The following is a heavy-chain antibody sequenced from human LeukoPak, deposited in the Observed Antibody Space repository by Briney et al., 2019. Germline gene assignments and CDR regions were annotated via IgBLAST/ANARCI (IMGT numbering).Heavy chain of an antibody. V-gene: IGHV3-74*01. CDR2: INTDGSSI. Sequence: GGSLRLSCAASGFIFSDYWMHWVRHAPGKGLVWVSRINTDGSSINYADSVKGRFTISRDNAKNTLHLQMNSLRAEDTAVYYCARDLTGLVSDYWGQGKMVTVSS. J-gene: IGHJ4*02. CDR1: GFIFSDYW. CDR3: ARDLTGLVSDY. D-gene: IGHD3/OR15-3a*01.